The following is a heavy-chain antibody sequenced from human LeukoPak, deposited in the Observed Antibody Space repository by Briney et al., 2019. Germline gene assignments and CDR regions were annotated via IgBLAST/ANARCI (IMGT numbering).Heavy chain of an antibody. D-gene: IGHD4-17*01. CDR1: GDSIGSYY. CDR2: VYYSGTA. J-gene: IGHJ4*02. V-gene: IGHV4-59*01. CDR3: ARGSDYGDLNLDY. Sequence: SETLSLTCTVSGDSIGSYYWTWIRQPPGKGLEWIGYVYYSGTANYNPSLKSRVTISVDTSKNLFSLKLSSVTAADTAVYYCARGSDYGDLNLDYWGQGTLVTVSS.